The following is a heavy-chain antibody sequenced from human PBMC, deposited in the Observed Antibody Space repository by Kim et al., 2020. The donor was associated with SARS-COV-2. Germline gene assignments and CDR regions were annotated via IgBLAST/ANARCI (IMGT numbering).Heavy chain of an antibody. Sequence: ASVKVSCKTSGYTFTTYGLSWVRQAPGQGLEWMGWISTDSGYTKYAQKFQDRVTLTKDTSTSTACMELRSLMSDDTAVYFCARDRDYRFDLWGQGTLVTVSS. CDR3: ARDRDYRFDL. D-gene: IGHD3-16*02. CDR1: GYTFTTYG. J-gene: IGHJ4*02. CDR2: ISTDSGYT. V-gene: IGHV1-18*01.